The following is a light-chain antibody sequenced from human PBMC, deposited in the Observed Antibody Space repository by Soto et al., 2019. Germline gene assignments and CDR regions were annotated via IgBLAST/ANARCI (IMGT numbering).Light chain of an antibody. CDR1: QSLLHSNGYIF. Sequence: DIVMTQSPLSLPVTPGEPASISCRSSQSLLHSNGYIFLDWYLQKPGQSPQVLIYLGSNRASGVPDRFSGSASGTDFTLKISRVEAEDVGVYYCMQALQTPYTFGQGTKLEIK. CDR3: MQALQTPYT. CDR2: LGS. J-gene: IGKJ2*01. V-gene: IGKV2-28*01.